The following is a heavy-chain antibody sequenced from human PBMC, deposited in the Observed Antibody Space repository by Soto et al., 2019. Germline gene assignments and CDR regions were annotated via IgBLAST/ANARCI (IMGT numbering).Heavy chain of an antibody. Sequence: GGSLRLSCAASGFTFSSYAMGWVRQGPGKGLEWVAVVSIDGSTHYADSVRGRFTISRDNSKNTLSLQMNSLTAEDTAVYFCAKRRGAGGHFDYWGQGALVTVSS. J-gene: IGHJ4*02. D-gene: IGHD2-15*01. CDR2: VSIDGST. CDR3: AKRRGAGGHFDY. CDR1: GFTFSSYA. V-gene: IGHV3-23*01.